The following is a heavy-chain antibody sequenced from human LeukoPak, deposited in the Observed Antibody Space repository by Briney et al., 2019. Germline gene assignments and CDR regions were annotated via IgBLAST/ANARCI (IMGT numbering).Heavy chain of an antibody. CDR3: ARLLGYCSSTSCASGYYYYMDV. CDR2: IHYSGST. V-gene: IGHV4-59*01. Sequence: SETLSLTCTVSGGSIRSYYWSWIRQPPGKGLEWIGNIHYSGSTNYNPSLKSRVTISVDTSKNQFSLKLSSVTAADTAVYYCARLLGYCSSTSCASGYYYYMDVWGKGTTVTVSS. D-gene: IGHD2-2*01. CDR1: GGSIRSYY. J-gene: IGHJ6*03.